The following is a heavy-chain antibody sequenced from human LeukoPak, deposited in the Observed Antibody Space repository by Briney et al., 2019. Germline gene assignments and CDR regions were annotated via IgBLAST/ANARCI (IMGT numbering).Heavy chain of an antibody. V-gene: IGHV1-18*01. Sequence: ASVKVSCKASGYTFTSYGISWVRQAPGQVLEWMGWISAYNGTTNYAQKLQGRVTMTTDTSTSTAYMELRSLRSDDTAVYYCAREARIAVAGTGIYYFDYWGQGTLVTVSS. D-gene: IGHD6-19*01. CDR3: AREARIAVAGTGIYYFDY. J-gene: IGHJ4*02. CDR1: GYTFTSYG. CDR2: ISAYNGTT.